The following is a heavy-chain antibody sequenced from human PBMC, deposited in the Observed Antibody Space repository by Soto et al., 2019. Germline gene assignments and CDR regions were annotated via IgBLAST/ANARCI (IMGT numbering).Heavy chain of an antibody. D-gene: IGHD6-13*01. CDR1: GGNFTSYA. V-gene: IGHV1-69*01. J-gene: IGHJ5*01. CDR3: AKASGRSWYNWFDS. CDR2: IVPLFGTT. Sequence: QVQLVQSGAEVKKPGSSVKVSCKASGGNFTSYAISWVRQAPGQGLEFMGGIVPLFGTTNYAHKFRGRVTVTGDESTSTLYMEMSSLRSEDTAVYYCAKASGRSWYNWFDSWGQGTLVTVST.